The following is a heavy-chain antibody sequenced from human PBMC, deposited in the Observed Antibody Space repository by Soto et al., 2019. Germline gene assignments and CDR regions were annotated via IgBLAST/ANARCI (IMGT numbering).Heavy chain of an antibody. CDR1: GFTFSSYA. D-gene: IGHD3-10*01. CDR3: AKAPFGSGSYYKDSRTLAYYYGMDV. Sequence: GGSLRLSCAASGFTFSSYAMSWVRQAPGKGLEWVSAISGSGGSTYYADSVKGRFTISRDNSKNTLYLQMNSLRAEDTAVHYCAKAPFGSGSYYKDSRTLAYYYGMDVWGQGPTVTVS. J-gene: IGHJ6*02. CDR2: ISGSGGST. V-gene: IGHV3-23*01.